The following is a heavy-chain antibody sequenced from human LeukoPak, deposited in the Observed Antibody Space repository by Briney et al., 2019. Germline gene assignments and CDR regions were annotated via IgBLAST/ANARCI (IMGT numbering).Heavy chain of an antibody. J-gene: IGHJ3*02. CDR1: GFTFSSYW. CDR2: ISSEERTT. Sequence: GGSLRLSCAASGFTFSSYWMHWVRQAPGKGLVWVSRISSEERTTNYADSVKGRFTISRDNTRNTVYLQMDSLRAGDTAMYYCARVPAYGNDRRAFDIWGQGAMVIVSS. CDR3: ARVPAYGNDRRAFDI. V-gene: IGHV3-74*01. D-gene: IGHD4-11*01.